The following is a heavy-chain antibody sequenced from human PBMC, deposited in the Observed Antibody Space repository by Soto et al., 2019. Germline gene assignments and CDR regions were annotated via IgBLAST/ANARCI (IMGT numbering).Heavy chain of an antibody. CDR2: ISLYSDGT. CDR3: ARVVPGAEAWFGP. J-gene: IGHJ5*02. Sequence: ASVKVSCKTSGYTFSNYGITWVRQAPGQPLEWLGWISLYSDGTNYAQKFQGRVSMTTDTYTTTAYMELRSLRSDDTAVYYCARVVPGAEAWFGPWGQGTLVTVSS. CDR1: GYTFSNYG. V-gene: IGHV1-18*01. D-gene: IGHD2-2*01.